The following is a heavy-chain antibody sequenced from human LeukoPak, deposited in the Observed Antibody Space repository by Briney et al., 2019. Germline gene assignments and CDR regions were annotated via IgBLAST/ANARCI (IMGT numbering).Heavy chain of an antibody. CDR2: IIPIFGTA. Sequence: VASVTVSCKASGGTFSSHAISLVRQAPGQGLEWMGGIIPIFGTANYAQKFQGRVTITADESTSTAYMEVSSLRSEDTAVYYCAMSGYGSGSYYAGAWGQGTLVTVSS. CDR1: GGTFSSHA. CDR3: AMSGYGSGSYYAGA. V-gene: IGHV1-69*01. J-gene: IGHJ5*02. D-gene: IGHD3-10*01.